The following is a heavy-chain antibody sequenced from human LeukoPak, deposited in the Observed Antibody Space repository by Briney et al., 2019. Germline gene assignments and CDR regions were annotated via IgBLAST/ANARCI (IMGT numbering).Heavy chain of an antibody. D-gene: IGHD3-16*01. CDR1: GFTFSNYY. J-gene: IGHJ3*02. V-gene: IGHV3-48*01. CDR2: ISGSSSTI. Sequence: GGSLRLSCAASGFTFSNYYMSWVRQAPGKGLEWVSYISGSSSTIYYADSVKGRFTISRDNAKNSLYLEMHSLRAEDTAVYYCARDQGGGVFDIWGQGTTVTVSS. CDR3: ARDQGGGVFDI.